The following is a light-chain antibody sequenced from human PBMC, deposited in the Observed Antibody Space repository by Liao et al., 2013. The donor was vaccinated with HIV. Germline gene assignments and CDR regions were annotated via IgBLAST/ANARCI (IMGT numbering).Light chain of an antibody. J-gene: IGLJ1*01. Sequence: SYELTQPPSVSVAPGKTARVTCGGNNIGTKGVHWYQQRPGQAPVLVIYYDSDRPSGIPERFSGSNSDNTATLTISGTQAMDEADYYCQAWDSSTYVFGTGTKVTVL. CDR3: QAWDSSTYV. V-gene: IGLV3-21*01. CDR2: YDS. CDR1: NIGTKG.